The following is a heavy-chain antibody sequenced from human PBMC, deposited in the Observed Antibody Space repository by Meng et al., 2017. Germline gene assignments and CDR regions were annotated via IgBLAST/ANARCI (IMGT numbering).Heavy chain of an antibody. J-gene: IGHJ4*02. CDR1: GFTFSSYW. CDR2: INSDGSST. V-gene: IGHV3-74*01. D-gene: IGHD3-16*02. Sequence: GESLKISCAASGFTFSSYWMHWVRQAPGKGLVWVSRINSDGSSTSYADSVKGRFTISRDNAKNTLYLQMNSLRAEDTAVYYCARVRDYVWGSYHGLDYWGQGTPVTVPQ. CDR3: ARVRDYVWGSYHGLDY.